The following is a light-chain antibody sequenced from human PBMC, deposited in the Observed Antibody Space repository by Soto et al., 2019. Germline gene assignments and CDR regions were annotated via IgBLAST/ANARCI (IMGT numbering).Light chain of an antibody. CDR1: QSLLHSNGYNY. CDR3: QHYKMYSPWT. J-gene: IGKJ1*01. CDR2: WAS. Sequence: DVAVSLSPLSLPVTPGEPASISCRSSQSLLHSNGYNYLDWYLQKPGQSPTLLIYWASTRESGVPDRFSGSGSGTDFTLTISSLQPEDFATYYCQHYKMYSPWTFGQGTKVDIK. V-gene: IGKV2-28*01.